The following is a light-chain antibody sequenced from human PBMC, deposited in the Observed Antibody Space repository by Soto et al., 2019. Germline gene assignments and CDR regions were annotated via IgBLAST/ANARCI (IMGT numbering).Light chain of an antibody. J-gene: IGKJ1*01. Sequence: DLQMTQSPSTLSGSVGDRVTITCRASQTISSWLAWYQQKPGKAPKLLIYKASTLKSGVPSRFSGSGSGTEFTITISSLQPEDFATYYCQHYNSYSEAFSKGPKVELK. V-gene: IGKV1-5*03. CDR1: QTISSW. CDR2: KAS. CDR3: QHYNSYSEA.